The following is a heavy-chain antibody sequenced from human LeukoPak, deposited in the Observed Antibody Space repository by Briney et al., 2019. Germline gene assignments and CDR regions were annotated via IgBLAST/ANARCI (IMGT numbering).Heavy chain of an antibody. CDR2: IYYSGST. CDR3: ARCPVLGTARADPAYWFDP. CDR1: GGSISSYY. Sequence: SETLSLTCTVSGGSISSYYWSWIRQPPGKGLEWIGYIYYSGSTNYNPSLKSRVTISVDTSKNHFSLKLNSVTAADTAVYYCARCPVLGTARADPAYWFDPWGQGTLVTVSS. J-gene: IGHJ5*02. V-gene: IGHV4-59*08. D-gene: IGHD5-18*01.